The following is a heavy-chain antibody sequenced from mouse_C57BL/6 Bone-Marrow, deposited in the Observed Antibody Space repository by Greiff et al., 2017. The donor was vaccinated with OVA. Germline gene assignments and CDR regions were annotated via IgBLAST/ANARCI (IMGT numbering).Heavy chain of an antibody. Sequence: QVQLKQPGAELVKPGASVKMSCKASGYTFTSYWITWVKQRPGQGLEWIGDIYPGSGSTNYNEKFKSKATLTVDTSSSTAYMQLSSLTSEDSAVYYCARDGTTVVARKVAYGGQGTLVTVSA. V-gene: IGHV1-55*01. CDR2: IYPGSGST. CDR1: GYTFTSYW. D-gene: IGHD1-1*01. J-gene: IGHJ3*01. CDR3: ARDGTTVVARKVAY.